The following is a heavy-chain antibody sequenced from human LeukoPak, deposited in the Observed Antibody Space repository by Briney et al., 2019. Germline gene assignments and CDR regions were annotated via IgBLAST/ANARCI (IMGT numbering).Heavy chain of an antibody. CDR1: GDIVSSTSAA. D-gene: IGHD6-19*01. Sequence: SQTLSLTCAISGDIVSSTSAAGNWIRQSPARGLEGLGRTYYRSERCNHYAVSLKSRITINADTSENQFSLHLNSVTPEDTAVYYCARMKWLVPPYAFDVWGQGTVVTVSS. J-gene: IGHJ3*01. CDR2: TYYRSERCN. V-gene: IGHV6-1*01. CDR3: ARMKWLVPPYAFDV.